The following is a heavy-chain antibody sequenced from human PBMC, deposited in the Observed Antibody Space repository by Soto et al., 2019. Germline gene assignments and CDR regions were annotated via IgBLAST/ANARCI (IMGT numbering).Heavy chain of an antibody. CDR3: ARPELGITGTTDYYYYGMDV. CDR2: IDPSDSYT. V-gene: IGHV5-10-1*01. Sequence: PGESLKISCKGSGYSFTSYWISWVRQMPGKGLEWMGRIDPSDSYTNYSPSFQGHVTISADKSISTAYLQWSSLKASDTAMYYCARPELGITGTTDYYYYGMDVWGQGTTVTVSS. D-gene: IGHD1-7*01. J-gene: IGHJ6*02. CDR1: GYSFTSYW.